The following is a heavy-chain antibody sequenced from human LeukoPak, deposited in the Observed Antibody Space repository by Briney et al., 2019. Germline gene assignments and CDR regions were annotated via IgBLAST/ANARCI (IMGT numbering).Heavy chain of an antibody. D-gene: IGHD6-13*01. V-gene: IGHV4-34*01. CDR2: INHSGST. J-gene: IGHJ5*02. CDR3: WGRLGSSSWYFLSWFDP. Sequence: SETLSLTCAVYGGSFSGYYWSWIRQPPGKGLEWIGEINHSGSTNYNPSLKSRGTISVDTSKNQLSLTLSSVAAADTAVYYCWGRLGSSSWYFLSWFDPWGQGTLVTVSS. CDR1: GGSFSGYY.